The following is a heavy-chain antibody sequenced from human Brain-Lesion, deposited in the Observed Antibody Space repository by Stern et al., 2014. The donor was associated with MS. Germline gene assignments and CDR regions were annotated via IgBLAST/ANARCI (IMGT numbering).Heavy chain of an antibody. V-gene: IGHV3-30*18. J-gene: IGHJ5*02. CDR2: VSYDGRNK. D-gene: IGHD2/OR15-2a*01. CDR1: GFTFGSCA. CDR3: AKDRQYLTYFFDH. Sequence: VQLLESGGGVVQPGRPLRLSCVASGFTFGSCAMHWVRQAPGKGLEWVAGVSYDGRNKYYADSVKGRFTISRDNSQNTLYMQMSSLRPEDTAVYYCAKDRQYLTYFFDHWGQGSLVTVSS.